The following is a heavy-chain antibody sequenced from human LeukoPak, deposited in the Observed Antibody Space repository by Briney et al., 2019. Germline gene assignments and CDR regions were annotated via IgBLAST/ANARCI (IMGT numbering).Heavy chain of an antibody. V-gene: IGHV3-66*01. CDR1: GFTVSSNY. J-gene: IGHJ4*02. CDR3: ARDNYYDSSGYFPFDY. Sequence: GGSLRLSCAASGFTVSSNYMSWVRQAPGKGLEWVSVIYGGGSTYYADSVKGRFTISRDNSKNTLYLQMNSLRAEDTAVYYCARDNYYDSSGYFPFDYWGQGTLVTVSS. CDR2: IYGGGST. D-gene: IGHD3-22*01.